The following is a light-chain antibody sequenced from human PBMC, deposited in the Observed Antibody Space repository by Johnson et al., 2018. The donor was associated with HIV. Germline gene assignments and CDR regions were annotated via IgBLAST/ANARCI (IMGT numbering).Light chain of an antibody. CDR1: SSNIGNNY. CDR2: DNN. Sequence: QSVLTQPPSVSAAPGQKVTISCSGSSSNIGNNYVSWYQQLPGTAPKLLIYDNNKRPSGIPDRFSGSKSGTSATLGITGLQTGDEADYYCGTWDSSLSGGVCGSGTKVTVL. J-gene: IGLJ1*01. CDR3: GTWDSSLSGGV. V-gene: IGLV1-51*01.